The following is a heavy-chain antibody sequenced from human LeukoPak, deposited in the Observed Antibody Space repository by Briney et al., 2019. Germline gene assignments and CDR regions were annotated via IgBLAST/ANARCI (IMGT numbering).Heavy chain of an antibody. J-gene: IGHJ3*01. CDR1: GGSISSSY. Sequence: SETLSLTCTVSGGSISSSYLSWIRQPGGKGLEWIGRIYTSGSTNYNPSLKSRVTMSVDTSKNQFSLNLSSVTAADTAVYYCARGVRYSGIQGASDFWGQGTMVTVSS. D-gene: IGHD1-26*01. V-gene: IGHV4-4*07. CDR2: IYTSGST. CDR3: ARGVRYSGIQGASDF.